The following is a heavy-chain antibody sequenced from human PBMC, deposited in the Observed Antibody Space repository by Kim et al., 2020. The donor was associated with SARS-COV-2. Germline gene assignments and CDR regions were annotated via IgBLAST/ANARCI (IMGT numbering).Heavy chain of an antibody. CDR3: AREEKGGAFDI. V-gene: IGHV3-13*01. Sequence: GGSLRLSCAASGFTFSSYDMHWVRQATGKGLEWVSAIGTAGDTYYPGSVKGRFTISRENAKNSLYLQMNSLRAGDTAVYYCAREEKGGAFDIWGQGTMVTVSS. CDR1: GFTFSSYD. J-gene: IGHJ3*02. CDR2: IGTAGDT. D-gene: IGHD3-16*01.